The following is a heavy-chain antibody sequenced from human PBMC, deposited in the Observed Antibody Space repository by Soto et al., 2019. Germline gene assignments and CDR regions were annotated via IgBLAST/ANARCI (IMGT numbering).Heavy chain of an antibody. D-gene: IGHD6-19*01. CDR3: ARDGSGWSRDY. J-gene: IGHJ4*02. Sequence: SETLSLTCTVSGGSISSSSYYWGWIRQPPGKGLEWIGSIYYSGSTYYNPSLKSRVTISVDTSKKQFSLTLSSVTAADTAVYYCARDGSGWSRDYWGQGTLVTVSS. CDR2: IYYSGST. V-gene: IGHV4-39*02. CDR1: GGSISSSSYY.